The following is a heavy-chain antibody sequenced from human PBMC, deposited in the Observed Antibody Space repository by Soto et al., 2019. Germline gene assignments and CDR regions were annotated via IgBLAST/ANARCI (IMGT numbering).Heavy chain of an antibody. D-gene: IGHD6-13*01. V-gene: IGHV4-59*01. J-gene: IGHJ3*02. CDR2: IYYSGST. CDR3: ASNIAAHDAIDI. CDR1: GGSISSYY. Sequence: SETLSLTCTVSGGSISSYYWSWIRQPPGKGLEWIGYIYYSGSTNYNPSLKSRVTISVDTSKNQLSLKLSSVTAADTAVYYCASNIAAHDAIDISGQGTIVTVSS.